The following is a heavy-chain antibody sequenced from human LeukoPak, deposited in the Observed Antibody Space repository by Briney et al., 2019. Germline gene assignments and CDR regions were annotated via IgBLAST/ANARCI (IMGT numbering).Heavy chain of an antibody. D-gene: IGHD3-10*01. CDR2: ISGSGGST. CDR3: AKRSGFGELSDPYYYYGMDV. V-gene: IGHV3-23*01. CDR1: GFTFSSYA. J-gene: IGHJ6*02. Sequence: GGSLRLSCAASGFTFSSYAMSWVRQAPGKGLEWVSAISGSGGSTYYADSVKGRFTISRDNSKNTLYLQMNSLRAEDTAVYYCAKRSGFGELSDPYYYYGMDVWGRGTTVTVSS.